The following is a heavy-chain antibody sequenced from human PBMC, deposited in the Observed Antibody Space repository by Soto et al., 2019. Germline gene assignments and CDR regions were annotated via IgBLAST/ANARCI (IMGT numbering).Heavy chain of an antibody. Sequence: QVQLVQSGAEVKKPGASVKVSCKTSGYTLTSYAMHWVRQAPGQRLEWMGWINAGDGDTKYSQKFHGRVTITRDTFANTAYMEVSSLRSEDTAIYYCARENQPRGLYFHYYGADVWAQGTTVTVSS. V-gene: IGHV1-3*01. J-gene: IGHJ6*02. CDR3: ARENQPRGLYFHYYGADV. CDR1: GYTLTSYA. D-gene: IGHD2-2*01. CDR2: INAGDGDT.